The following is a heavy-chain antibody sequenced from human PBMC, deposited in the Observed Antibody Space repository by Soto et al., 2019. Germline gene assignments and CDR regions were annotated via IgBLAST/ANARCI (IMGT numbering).Heavy chain of an antibody. J-gene: IGHJ5*02. D-gene: IGHD3-22*01. CDR1: CYTFTSYV. CDR3: ARVTTPRRENWFDP. CDR2: ISAYNGNT. V-gene: IGHV1-18*04. Sequence: ASVNVSCKSSCYTFTSYVIRWVRQAPGQGLEWMGWISAYNGNTNYAQKLQGRVTITTDTSTSTAYMELRSLRSDDTAVYYCARVTTPRRENWFDPWGQGTLVTVSS.